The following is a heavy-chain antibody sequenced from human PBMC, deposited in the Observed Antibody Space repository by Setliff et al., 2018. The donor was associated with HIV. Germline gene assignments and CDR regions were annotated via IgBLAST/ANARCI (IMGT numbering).Heavy chain of an antibody. J-gene: IGHJ2*01. CDR2: IKQDGSEK. D-gene: IGHD1-26*01. CDR1: GFTFSSYW. Sequence: GGSLRLSCAASGFTFSSYWMSWVRQAPGKGLEWVANIKQDGSEKYYVDSVKGRFTISRDNAKNSLYLQMNSLRAEDTAVYYCARDVSEWEPYWYFDLWGRGTLVTVSS. CDR3: ARDVSEWEPYWYFDL. V-gene: IGHV3-7*05.